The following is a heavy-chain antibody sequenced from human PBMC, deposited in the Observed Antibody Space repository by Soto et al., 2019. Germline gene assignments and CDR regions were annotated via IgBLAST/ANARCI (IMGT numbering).Heavy chain of an antibody. CDR1: GASISSYY. D-gene: IGHD3-9*01. Sequence: PSETLSLTCSVSGASISSYYWTWIRQPPGGGLEWIGYMHHTQGTNDNPSLRGRVHMSIDTSMNQFSLRLTSVTAADTAVYYCARVPFVGCFDWLDPWGHGTLVTVSS. CDR3: ARVPFVGCFDWLDP. J-gene: IGHJ5*02. V-gene: IGHV4-59*01. CDR2: MHHTQGT.